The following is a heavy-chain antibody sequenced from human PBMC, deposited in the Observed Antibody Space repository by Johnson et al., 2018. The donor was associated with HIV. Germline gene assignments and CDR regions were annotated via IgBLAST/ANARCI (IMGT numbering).Heavy chain of an antibody. D-gene: IGHD6-6*01. V-gene: IGHV3-9*01. CDR3: AKDRGLLIAARGGAFDI. CDR1: GFTFDDYA. CDR2: ISWNSGSI. J-gene: IGHJ3*02. Sequence: LVESGGGLVQPGRSLRLSCAASGFTFDDYAMHWVRQAPGKGLEWVSGISWNSGSIGYADSVKGRFTISRDNAKNSLYLQMNSLRAEDTALYYCAKDRGLLIAARGGAFDIWGQGTMFTVSS.